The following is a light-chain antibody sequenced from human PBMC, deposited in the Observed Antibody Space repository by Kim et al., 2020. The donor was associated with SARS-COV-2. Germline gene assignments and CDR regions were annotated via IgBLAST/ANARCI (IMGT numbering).Light chain of an antibody. CDR3: MQAQETPLT. CDR1: HSLLHRDGYNY. J-gene: IGKJ4*01. CDR2: LGS. V-gene: IGKV2-28*01. Sequence: DIVMTQSPLSLPVTPGEPASISCRSSHSLLHRDGYNYLNWYLQKPGQSPQLLIYLGSNRASGVPDRFSGSGSGTDFTLKISRVEAEDVGTYYCMQAQETPLTFGGGTKVDIK.